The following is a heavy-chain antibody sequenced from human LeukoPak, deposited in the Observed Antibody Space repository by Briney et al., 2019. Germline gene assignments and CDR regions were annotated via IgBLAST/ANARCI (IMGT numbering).Heavy chain of an antibody. CDR1: GYIFTDYY. J-gene: IGHJ4*02. Sequence: ASVKVSCKASGYIFTDYYMKWVRQAPGQGLEWMGWLRPEDGGTNYAQKFQGRITQTRDTSITTAYMELSSLTYDDTPVYFCARWREGEGTFYIDQWGQGTLVTVSS. CDR2: LRPEDGGT. D-gene: IGHD3-10*01. V-gene: IGHV1-2*02. CDR3: ARWREGEGTFYIDQ.